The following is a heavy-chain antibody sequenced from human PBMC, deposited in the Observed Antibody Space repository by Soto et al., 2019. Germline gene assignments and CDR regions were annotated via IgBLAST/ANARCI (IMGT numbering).Heavy chain of an antibody. Sequence: EVQLVESGGGLVKPGGSLRLSCAVSGFTCHTYSMNWVRQAPGKGLEWVSSISPGSSNIYYAQSVKGRFTISRDNAKNSLSLQMNSLRAEYTAVYYCARARNDYGAWYYFDYWGQGTLVTVSS. D-gene: IGHD4-17*01. V-gene: IGHV3-21*01. CDR2: ISPGSSNI. J-gene: IGHJ4*02. CDR3: ARARNDYGAWYYFDY. CDR1: GFTCHTYS.